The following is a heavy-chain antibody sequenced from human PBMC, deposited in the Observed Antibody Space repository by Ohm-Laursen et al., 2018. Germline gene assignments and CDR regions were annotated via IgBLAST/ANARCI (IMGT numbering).Heavy chain of an antibody. V-gene: IGHV4-61*01. CDR3: ARGGSGYYSRTFDY. Sequence: SQTLSLTCTVSGGSVSSGSYYWYWIRQPPGKGLEWIGYIYYSGSTNYNPSLKSRVTISVDMSKNQFSLKLNSVTAADTAVYYCARGGSGYYSRTFDYWGQGTLVTVSS. CDR2: IYYSGST. CDR1: GGSVSSGSYY. D-gene: IGHD3-22*01. J-gene: IGHJ4*02.